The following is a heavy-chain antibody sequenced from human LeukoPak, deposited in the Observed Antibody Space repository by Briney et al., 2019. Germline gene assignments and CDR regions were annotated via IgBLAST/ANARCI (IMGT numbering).Heavy chain of an antibody. J-gene: IGHJ5*01. CDR1: TSR. CDR3: ARDLWNFYDDSGYNRDFDS. CDR2: IGTYGGDT. D-gene: IGHD3-22*01. V-gene: IGHV1-18*01. Sequence: ASVKVSCKATSRISWVRQAPGQGLEWMGWIGTYGGDTYYTQKFQGRITVTTDTSTSTVYMELRNLRSDDTAVYYCARDLWNFYDDSGYNRDFDSWGQGTLVTVSS.